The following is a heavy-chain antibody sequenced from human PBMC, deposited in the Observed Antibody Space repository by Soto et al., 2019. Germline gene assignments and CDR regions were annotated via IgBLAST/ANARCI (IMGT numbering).Heavy chain of an antibody. CDR2: IYPGDSDT. Sequence: GESLKISCKGSGYSFTSYWIGWVRQMPGKGLEWMGIIYPGDSDTRYSPSFQGQVTISADKSISTAYLQWSSLKASDTAMHYCARLDYCSGGSCHDLDYYYYGMDVWGQGTTVTVSS. CDR1: GYSFTSYW. J-gene: IGHJ6*02. CDR3: ARLDYCSGGSCHDLDYYYYGMDV. V-gene: IGHV5-51*01. D-gene: IGHD2-15*01.